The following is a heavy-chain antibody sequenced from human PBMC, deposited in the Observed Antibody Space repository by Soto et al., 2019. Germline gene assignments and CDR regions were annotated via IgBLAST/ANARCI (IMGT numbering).Heavy chain of an antibody. J-gene: IGHJ6*02. D-gene: IGHD6-19*01. V-gene: IGHV3-7*01. CDR3: ARVYPGSGWPYHYYGMDV. Sequence: GGSLRLSCAASWFTFTTYWMRWVRQAPGKGLEGVANIKQDGSEKYYVDSVNGRFTISRDNAKNSLYLQMNSLRAEDTALYYCARVYPGSGWPYHYYGMDVWGQGTTVTVSS. CDR1: WFTFTTYW. CDR2: IKQDGSEK.